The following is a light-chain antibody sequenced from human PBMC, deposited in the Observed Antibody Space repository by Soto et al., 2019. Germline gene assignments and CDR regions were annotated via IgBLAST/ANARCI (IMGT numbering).Light chain of an antibody. CDR2: GAS. J-gene: IGKJ1*01. V-gene: IGKV3-20*01. Sequence: EIVLTQSPDTLSLSPGERATLSCRASQSVSSSYLAWYQQKPGQAPRLLIYGASSRATGIPDRFSGSGSGTDFTLTISRLEPEDFAVYYCQQYGSSPRTFDQGTKVEIK. CDR1: QSVSSSY. CDR3: QQYGSSPRT.